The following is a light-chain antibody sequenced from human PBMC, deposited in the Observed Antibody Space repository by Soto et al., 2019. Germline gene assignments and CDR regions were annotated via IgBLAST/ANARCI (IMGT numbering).Light chain of an antibody. CDR2: GAS. J-gene: IGKJ1*01. V-gene: IGKV3-15*01. CDR1: QSVSSN. CDR3: QKYNNWPPWT. Sequence: EIVMTQSPATLSVSPGERATLSCRDSQSVSSNLALYQQKPGQAPRLLIYGASTRATGIPARFSGSGSGTEFTLTISSLQSEDFAVYYCQKYNNWPPWTVGQGTKVEIK.